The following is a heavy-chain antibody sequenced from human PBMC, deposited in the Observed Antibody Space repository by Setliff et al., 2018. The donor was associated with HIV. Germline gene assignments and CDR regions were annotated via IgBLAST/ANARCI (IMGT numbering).Heavy chain of an antibody. CDR1: GGSISSYY. Sequence: SETLSLTCTVSGGSISSYYWSWIRQPAGKGLEWIGRIYSSGSTKHNPSLKSRVTMSVDTSKNQVSLKLTSVTAADTAIYYCALLYPYSGYLGYWGQGTLVTVSS. D-gene: IGHD1-26*01. V-gene: IGHV4-4*07. CDR3: ALLYPYSGYLGY. CDR2: IYSSGST. J-gene: IGHJ4*02.